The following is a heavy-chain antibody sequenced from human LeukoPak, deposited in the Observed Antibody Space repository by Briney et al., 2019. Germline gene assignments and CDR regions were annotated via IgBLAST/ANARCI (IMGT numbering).Heavy chain of an antibody. V-gene: IGHV3-74*01. D-gene: IGHD6-6*01. CDR3: ARLDSSSDY. CDR2: INSDGSSA. CDR1: GFTFSSYW. J-gene: IGHJ4*02. Sequence: GGPLRLSCAASGFTFSSYWMHWVRHAPGKGLVWVSRINSDGSSASYADYVKGRFTISRDNAKNTLYLQMNSLGAEDTAVYYCARLDSSSDYWGQGTLVTVSS.